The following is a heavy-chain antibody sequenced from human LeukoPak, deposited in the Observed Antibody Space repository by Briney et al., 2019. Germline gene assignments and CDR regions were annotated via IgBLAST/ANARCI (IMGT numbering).Heavy chain of an antibody. CDR3: AGVKQESGSYYRNAFDI. D-gene: IGHD1-26*01. Sequence: PSQTLSLTCTVSGGSISSGGYYWSWIRQPPGKGLEWIGYIYYSGSTNYNPSLKSRVTISVDTSKNQFSLKLSSVTAADTAVYYCAGVKQESGSYYRNAFDIWGQGTMVTVSS. CDR2: IYYSGST. J-gene: IGHJ3*02. CDR1: GGSISSGGYY. V-gene: IGHV4-61*08.